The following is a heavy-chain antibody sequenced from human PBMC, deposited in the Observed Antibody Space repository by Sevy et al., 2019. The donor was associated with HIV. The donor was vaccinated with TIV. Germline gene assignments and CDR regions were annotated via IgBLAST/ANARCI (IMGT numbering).Heavy chain of an antibody. CDR3: ARGRRLSGGNDYYYYYGMDV. Sequence: ASVKVSCKASGGTFSSDAISWVRQAPGQGLEWMGGILPMFGTANYAQKFQRRVTITADESTSTAYMDLSSLRSEDTAVYYCARGRRLSGGNDYYYYYGMDVWGQGTTVTVSS. CDR1: GGTFSSDA. V-gene: IGHV1-69*13. D-gene: IGHD2-15*01. J-gene: IGHJ6*02. CDR2: ILPMFGTA.